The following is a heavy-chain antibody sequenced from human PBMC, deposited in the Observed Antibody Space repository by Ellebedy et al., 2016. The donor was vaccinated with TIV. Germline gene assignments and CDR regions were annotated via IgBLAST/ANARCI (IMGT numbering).Heavy chain of an antibody. CDR1: GFTFSSFT. J-gene: IGHJ4*02. V-gene: IGHV3-21*01. CDR3: ARPAASYSSSWYDFDC. Sequence: PGGFLRLSCAASGFTFSSFTMNWVRQAPGKGLEWVSSISSSGTYIHNADSVKGRFTISRDNAKNSLYLQMNSLRVEDTAVYYCARPAASYSSSWYDFDCWGQGTLVTVSS. D-gene: IGHD6-13*01. CDR2: ISSSGTYI.